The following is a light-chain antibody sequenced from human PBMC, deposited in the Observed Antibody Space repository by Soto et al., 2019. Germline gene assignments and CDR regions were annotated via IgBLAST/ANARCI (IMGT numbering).Light chain of an antibody. CDR1: QSISNW. CDR3: QQFNSYPIT. CDR2: DAS. V-gene: IGKV1-5*01. J-gene: IGKJ5*01. Sequence: DIQMTQSPSTLSASVGDRVTITCRASQSISNWLAWYQQKQGKAPKLLIYDASSLESGVPSRFSGSGSGTEFTLTISSLQPDDFATYYCQQFNSYPITFGQGTRLEIK.